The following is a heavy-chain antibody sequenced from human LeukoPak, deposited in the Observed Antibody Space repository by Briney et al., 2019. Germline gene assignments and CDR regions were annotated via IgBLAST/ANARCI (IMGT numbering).Heavy chain of an antibody. Sequence: GGSLRPSCAASGFTFSNAWMSWVRQAPGKGLEWVGRIKSKTDGGTTDYAAPVKGRFTISRDDSKNTLYLQMNSLKTEDTAVYYCTTDPPSIVGATRVDYWGQGTLVTVSS. J-gene: IGHJ4*02. D-gene: IGHD1-26*01. CDR3: TTDPPSIVGATRVDY. CDR1: GFTFSNAW. V-gene: IGHV3-15*01. CDR2: IKSKTDGGTT.